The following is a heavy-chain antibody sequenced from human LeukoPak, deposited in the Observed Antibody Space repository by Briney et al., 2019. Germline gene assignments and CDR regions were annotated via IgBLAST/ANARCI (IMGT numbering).Heavy chain of an antibody. D-gene: IGHD3-10*01. V-gene: IGHV3-23*01. CDR3: ARPPSMARG. CDR1: GFTFSNYA. J-gene: IGHJ4*02. Sequence: PGGSLRLSCAASGFTFSNYAMNWVRQAPGKGLEWVSGISGSGGSTYYADSVKGRFTISRDNAKNSLYLQMNSLRAEDTAVYYCARPPSMARGWGQGTLVTVSS. CDR2: ISGSGGST.